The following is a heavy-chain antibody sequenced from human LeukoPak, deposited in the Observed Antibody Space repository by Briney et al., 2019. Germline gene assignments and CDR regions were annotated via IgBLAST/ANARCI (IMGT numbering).Heavy chain of an antibody. CDR1: GASISSSNYY. J-gene: IGHJ4*02. D-gene: IGHD3-22*01. V-gene: IGHV4-39*07. CDR2: IYSSGNT. Sequence: SSETLSLTCAVSGASISSSNYYWGWVRQSPGKGLEWIGNIYSSGNTYYNASLKSRVTMYIDTSKNQFSLKLSSVTAADTAVYYCAGTYYYDSSGYYHYSLWGQGTLVTVSS. CDR3: AGTYYYDSSGYYHYSL.